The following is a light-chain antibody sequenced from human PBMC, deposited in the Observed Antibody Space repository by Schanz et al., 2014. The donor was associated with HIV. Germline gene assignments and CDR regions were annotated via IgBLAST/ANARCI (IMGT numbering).Light chain of an antibody. CDR3: QYFGNSGGT. CDR2: GAS. CDR1: QSVRNN. V-gene: IGKV3-15*01. Sequence: EIVMTQSPATLSVSPGERATLSCRASQSVRNNLAWYQQKPGQAPRLLIYGASTRATGIPARFSGSGSGTEFTLTISSLQSEDFAVYYCQYFGNSGGTFGGGTKVEIK. J-gene: IGKJ4*01.